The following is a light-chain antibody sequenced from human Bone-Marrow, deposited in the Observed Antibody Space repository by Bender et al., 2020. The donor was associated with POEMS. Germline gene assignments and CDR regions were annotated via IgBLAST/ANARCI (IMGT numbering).Light chain of an antibody. V-gene: IGLV3-21*02. CDR2: DDT. Sequence: SYLLTQPPSVSVAPGQTARITCDGDHIGGKSVHWYQQKPGQAPVLLVFDDTDRPSGIPERFSGSNSDNTATLSITRVGAGDEADYYCQVWDTDTSHWVFGGGTKLNVL. J-gene: IGLJ3*02. CDR1: HIGGKS. CDR3: QVWDTDTSHWV.